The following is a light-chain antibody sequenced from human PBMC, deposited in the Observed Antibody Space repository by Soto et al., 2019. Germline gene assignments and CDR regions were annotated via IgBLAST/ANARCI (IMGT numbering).Light chain of an antibody. V-gene: IGLV2-8*01. Sequence: QSALTQPPSASGSPGQSVTLSCTGSSSDVGGYDYVSWYQQRPGKAPKLMIYAVTKRPSGVPDRFSGSKSGNTASLTVSGLQAEDEADYYCCSYGGINNFGVFGGGTKVTVL. CDR3: CSYGGINNFGV. CDR1: SSDVGGYDY. CDR2: AVT. J-gene: IGLJ3*02.